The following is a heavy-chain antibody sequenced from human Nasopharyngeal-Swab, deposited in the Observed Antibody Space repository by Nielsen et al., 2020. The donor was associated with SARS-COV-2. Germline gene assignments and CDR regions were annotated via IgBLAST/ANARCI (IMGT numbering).Heavy chain of an antibody. CDR3: ASGGYDFWSGYPSDY. D-gene: IGHD3-3*01. V-gene: IGHV3-11*04. CDR2: ISTTGSSK. J-gene: IGHJ4*02. Sequence: LRLPCAASGFTFSDYCMSWIRQAPGQGLEWVSHISTTGSSKYYADSLKGRFTISRDNDKNSLYLQMNSLRADDTAVYYCASGGYDFWSGYPSDYWGLGTLVTVSS. CDR1: GFTFSDYC.